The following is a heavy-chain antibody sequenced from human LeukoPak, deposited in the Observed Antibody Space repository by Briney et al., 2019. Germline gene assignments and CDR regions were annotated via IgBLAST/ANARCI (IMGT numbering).Heavy chain of an antibody. CDR2: IFNGGTT. CDR3: TGRQHIVAVTATRGSFDM. J-gene: IGHJ3*02. D-gene: IGHD2-21*02. Sequence: SETLSLTCTVSGGSINSYYWSWIRQPPGKGLEWIGYIFNGGTTNYNPSLRSRVTMSLDTSKNQFPLKLTSLTAADTAVYYCTGRQHIVAVTATRGSFDMWGQGTMVTVSS. CDR1: GGSINSYY. V-gene: IGHV4-59*01.